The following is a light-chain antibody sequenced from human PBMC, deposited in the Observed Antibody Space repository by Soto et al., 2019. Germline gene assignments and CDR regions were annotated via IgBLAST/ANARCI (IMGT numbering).Light chain of an antibody. CDR2: GNS. CDR3: QSYDSSLRGPVV. J-gene: IGLJ2*01. Sequence: QSVLTQPPSVSGAPGQRVTISCTGSSSNIGAGYDVHWYQQLPGTAPKLLIYGNSNRPSGVPDRFSGSKSGTSASLAITGLQAEDEADYYCQSYDSSLRGPVVFGGGTKLTFL. V-gene: IGLV1-40*01. CDR1: SSNIGAGYD.